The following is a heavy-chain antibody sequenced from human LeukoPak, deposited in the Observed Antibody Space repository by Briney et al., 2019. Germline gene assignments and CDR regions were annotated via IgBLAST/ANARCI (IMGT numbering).Heavy chain of an antibody. J-gene: IGHJ4*02. CDR1: GFTFDDYA. Sequence: GGSLRLSCAASGFTFDDYAMHWVRQAPGKGLEWVSGISWNSGSIGYADSVKGRFTISRDNAKNSLYLQMNSLRAEDTALYYCAKVPSGDYYFDYWGQGTLVTVSS. V-gene: IGHV3-9*01. CDR3: AKVPSGDYYFDY. D-gene: IGHD3-10*01. CDR2: ISWNSGSI.